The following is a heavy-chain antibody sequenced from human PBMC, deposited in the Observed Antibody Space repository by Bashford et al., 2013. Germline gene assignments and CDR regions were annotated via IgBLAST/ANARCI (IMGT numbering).Heavy chain of an antibody. CDR1: GSTVSSNY. D-gene: IGHD6-6*01. CDR3: GKGTREQLVPGNYYGMDV. CDR2: ISGSGVIT. V-gene: IGHV3-23*01. J-gene: IGHJ6*02. Sequence: GSRRDSPVQPLGSTVSSNYMSWVRQAPGKGLEWVSVISGSGVITYYADSVKGRFALSRDNLRSSLYLQMNSLRAEDTAIYYCGKGTREQLVPGNYYGMDVWGQGTTVTVSS.